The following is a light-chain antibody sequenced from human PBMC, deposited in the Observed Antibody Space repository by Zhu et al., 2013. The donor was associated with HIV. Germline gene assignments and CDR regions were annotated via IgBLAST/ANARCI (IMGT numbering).Light chain of an antibody. CDR2: GSS. CDR3: QQYGSPSFT. V-gene: IGKV3-20*01. Sequence: EIVLTQSPGTLSLSPGESATLSCRASPSASTSYFAWYQVKPGQPPRLLITGSSNRATGIPDRFSGSGSGTDFTLTIGRLEPEDVAVYHCQQYGSPSFTFGGGTKVEIK. J-gene: IGKJ4*01. CDR1: PSASTSY.